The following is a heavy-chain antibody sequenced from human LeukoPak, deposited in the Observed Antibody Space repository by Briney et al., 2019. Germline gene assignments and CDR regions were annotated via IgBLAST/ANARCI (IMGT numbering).Heavy chain of an antibody. D-gene: IGHD2-2*02. CDR2: IYYSGST. Sequence: SETLSLTCAVYGGSFSGYYWSWIRQHPGKGLEWIGYIYYSGSTYYNPSLKSRVTISVDTSKNQFSLKLSSVTAADTAVYYCARGYCSSTSCYTENWFDPWGQGTLVTVSS. CDR1: GGSFSGYY. V-gene: IGHV4-31*11. J-gene: IGHJ5*02. CDR3: ARGYCSSTSCYTENWFDP.